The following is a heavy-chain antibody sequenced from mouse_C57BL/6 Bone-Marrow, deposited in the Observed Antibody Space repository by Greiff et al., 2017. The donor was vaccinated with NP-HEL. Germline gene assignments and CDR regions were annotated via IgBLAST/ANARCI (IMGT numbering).Heavy chain of an antibody. CDR3: ARRSYDGYYY. D-gene: IGHD2-3*01. CDR2: ISSGGSYT. J-gene: IGHJ3*01. V-gene: IGHV5-6*01. CDR1: GFTFSSYG. Sequence: EVQGVESGGDLVKPGGSLKLSCAASGFTFSSYGMSWVRQTPDKRLEWVATISSGGSYTYYPDSVKGRFTISRDNAKNTLYLQMSSLKSEDTAMYYCARRSYDGYYYWGQGTLVTVSA.